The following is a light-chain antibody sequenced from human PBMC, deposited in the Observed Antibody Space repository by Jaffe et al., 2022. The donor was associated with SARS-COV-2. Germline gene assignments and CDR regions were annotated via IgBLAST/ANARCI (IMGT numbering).Light chain of an antibody. V-gene: IGKV1-39*01. CDR3: QQSYGIPLT. CDR2: AAS. Sequence: DIQMTQSPSSLSASVGDRVTITCRASQNIINYLNWYQQKPGKAPKFLIYAASSLRSGVPLRFSGSGSGTDFTLTISSLQPEDFATYYCQQSYGIPLTFGGGTKVEIK. CDR1: QNIINY. J-gene: IGKJ4*01.